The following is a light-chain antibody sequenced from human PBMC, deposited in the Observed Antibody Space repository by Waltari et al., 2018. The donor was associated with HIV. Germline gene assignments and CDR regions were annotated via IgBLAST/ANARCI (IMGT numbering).Light chain of an antibody. Sequence: EIVLPQSPGTPSLSPGERATLSCRASQSVSSSYLAWYQQKPGQAPRLLIYGALSRATGIPDRFSGSGSGTDFTLTISRLEPEVFAVYYCQQYGSSPPITFGQGTRLEIK. CDR2: GAL. V-gene: IGKV3-20*01. CDR3: QQYGSSPPIT. J-gene: IGKJ5*01. CDR1: QSVSSSY.